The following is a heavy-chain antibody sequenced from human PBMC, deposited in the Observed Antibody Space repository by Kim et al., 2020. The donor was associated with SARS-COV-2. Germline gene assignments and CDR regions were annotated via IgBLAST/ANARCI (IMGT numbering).Heavy chain of an antibody. CDR3: ARGRSSSWSYYYYFMDD. D-gene: IGHD6-13*01. Sequence: SETLSLTCAVYGGSFSGYYWSWIRQPPGKGLEWIWEINHSGSTNYNPSLKSRVTISVDTSKNQFSLKPSSVTAADTAVYYCARGRSSSWSYYYYFMDDWG. J-gene: IGHJ6*03. V-gene: IGHV4-34*01. CDR2: INHSGST. CDR1: GGSFSGYY.